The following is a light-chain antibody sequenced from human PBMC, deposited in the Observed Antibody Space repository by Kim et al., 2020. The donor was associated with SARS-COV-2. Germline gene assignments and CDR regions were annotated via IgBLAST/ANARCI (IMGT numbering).Light chain of an antibody. CDR3: AIWYSNTWV. V-gene: IGLV5-39*01. J-gene: IGLJ3*02. CDR2: YKSDSNK. CDR1: SGISGAIYN. Sequence: FTCTLRSGISGAIYNIDWYQQKPGSLPQFLLRYKSDSNKQQASGVPSRFSGSKDASTNAGLLVISGLQSQDEADYYCAIWYSNTWVFGGGTQLTVL.